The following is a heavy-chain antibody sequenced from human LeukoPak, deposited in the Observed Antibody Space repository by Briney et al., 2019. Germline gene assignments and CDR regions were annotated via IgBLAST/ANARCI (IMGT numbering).Heavy chain of an antibody. V-gene: IGHV3-48*03. D-gene: IGHD2-15*01. J-gene: IGHJ3*02. CDR2: ISSSGSTI. CDR1: GFTFSSYE. Sequence: QSGGSLRLSCAASGFTFSSYEMNWVRQAPGKGLEWVSYISSSGSTIYYADSVKGRFTISRDNAKNSLYLQMNSLRAEDTAVYYCARGYCSGGSCYLGAFDIWGQGTMVTVSS. CDR3: ARGYCSGGSCYLGAFDI.